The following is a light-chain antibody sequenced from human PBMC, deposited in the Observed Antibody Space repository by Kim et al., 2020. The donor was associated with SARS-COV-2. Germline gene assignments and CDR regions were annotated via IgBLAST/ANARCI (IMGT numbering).Light chain of an antibody. CDR1: SSNIGRNY. CDR3: AAWDDSLTGVV. J-gene: IGLJ2*01. Sequence: GQRVTISCSGSSSNIGRNYVYWHQQLPGTAPKLLIHTNNQRPSGVPDRFSGSKSGTSASLAISGLRSEDEADYYCAAWDDSLTGVVFGGGTQLTVL. CDR2: TNN. V-gene: IGLV1-47*01.